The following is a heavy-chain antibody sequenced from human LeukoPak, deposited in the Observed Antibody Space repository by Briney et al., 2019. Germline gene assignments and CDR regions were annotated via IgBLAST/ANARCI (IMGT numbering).Heavy chain of an antibody. J-gene: IGHJ4*02. CDR2: IRSNTYGGTT. CDR3: TRGCGGDCYLFDH. CDR1: GFSFGDFS. Sequence: GGSLRLSCTASGFSFGDFSMSWFRQAPGKGLEWVGFIRSNTYGGTTEFAASVKGRFTFSRDDSRSIAYLQMNSLKTEDTAVYYCTRGCGGDCYLFDHWGQGILVTVSS. V-gene: IGHV3-49*03. D-gene: IGHD2-21*02.